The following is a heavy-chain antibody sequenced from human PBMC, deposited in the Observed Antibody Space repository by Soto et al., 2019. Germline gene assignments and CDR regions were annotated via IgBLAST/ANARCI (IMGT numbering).Heavy chain of an antibody. D-gene: IGHD3-22*01. Sequence: ASVKVSCKASGYTFTDSYIHWVRQAPGQGLEWMGWINPNSGGTNYAEKFQDWVTMTRDTAITTAYMELRRLRSDDSAMYYCATERYSITTSCSAFDYWGQGPLVTVSS. V-gene: IGHV1-2*04. CDR3: ATERYSITTSCSAFDY. J-gene: IGHJ4*02. CDR1: GYTFTDSY. CDR2: INPNSGGT.